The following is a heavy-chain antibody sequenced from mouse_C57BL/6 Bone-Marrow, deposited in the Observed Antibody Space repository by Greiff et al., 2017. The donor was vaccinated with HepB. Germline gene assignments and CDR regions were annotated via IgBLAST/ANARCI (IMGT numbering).Heavy chain of an antibody. J-gene: IGHJ3*01. Sequence: DVKLVESGGDLVKPGGSLKLSCAASGFTFSSYGMSWVRQTPDKRLEWVATISSGGSYTYYPDSVKGRFTISRDNAKNTLYLQMSSLKSEDTAMYYCARRVYYDYSWFAYWGQGTLVTVSA. CDR1: GFTFSSYG. CDR3: ARRVYYDYSWFAY. CDR2: ISSGGSYT. D-gene: IGHD2-4*01. V-gene: IGHV5-6*02.